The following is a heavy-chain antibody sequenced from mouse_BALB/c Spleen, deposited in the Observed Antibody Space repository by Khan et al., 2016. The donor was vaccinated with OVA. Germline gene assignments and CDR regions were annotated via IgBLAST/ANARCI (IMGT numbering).Heavy chain of an antibody. Sequence: EVQLQQSGTVLARPGTSVKMSCKASGYTFTSYWTHWVKQRPGQGLEWIGAIYPGNSDTSYKQKSKGKAKLPAVKSTSTSYMELSSLTNEDSAVYYCTRFGYLFAYWGQGTLVTVSA. D-gene: IGHD2-2*01. CDR1: GYTFTSYW. CDR3: TRFGYLFAY. V-gene: IGHV1-5*01. J-gene: IGHJ3*01. CDR2: IYPGNSDT.